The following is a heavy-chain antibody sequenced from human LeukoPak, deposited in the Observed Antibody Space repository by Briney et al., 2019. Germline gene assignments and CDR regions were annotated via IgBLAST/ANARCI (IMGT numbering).Heavy chain of an antibody. CDR2: IIPIFGTA. V-gene: IGHV1-69*05. Sequence: SVKVSCKASGGTFSSYAISWVRQAPGQGLEWMGGIIPIFGTANYAQKFQGRVTITTDESTSTAYMELSSLRSEDTAVYYCARAETGTSQFDPWGQGTLVTVSS. J-gene: IGHJ5*02. D-gene: IGHD1-7*01. CDR1: GGTFSSYA. CDR3: ARAETGTSQFDP.